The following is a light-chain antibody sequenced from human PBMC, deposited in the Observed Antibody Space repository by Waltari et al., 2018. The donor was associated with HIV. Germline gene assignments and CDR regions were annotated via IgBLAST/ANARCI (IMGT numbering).Light chain of an antibody. CDR1: KSISSY. J-gene: IGKJ5*01. V-gene: IGKV1-39*01. Sequence: DIQMTQSPSSLSASVGDRVTITCRASKSISSYLNWYQQKPGKAPKLLIYAASSLQSGVPSRFSGSGSGIDFTLTISSLQPEDFATYFCQQSYSTPITFGQGTRLEIK. CDR2: AAS. CDR3: QQSYSTPIT.